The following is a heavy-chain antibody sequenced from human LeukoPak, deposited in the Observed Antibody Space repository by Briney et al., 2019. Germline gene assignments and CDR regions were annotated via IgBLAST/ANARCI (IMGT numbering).Heavy chain of an antibody. J-gene: IGHJ4*02. CDR3: AKDIGGFYGSGSRGFDY. D-gene: IGHD3-10*01. CDR2: ISWNSGSI. Sequence: GRSLRLSCAASGFTFDDYAMHWVRQAPGKGLEGGSGISWNSGSIGYADSVKGRFTISRDNAKNSLYLQMNSLRAEDTALYYCAKDIGGFYGSGSRGFDYWGQGTLVTVSS. V-gene: IGHV3-9*01. CDR1: GFTFDDYA.